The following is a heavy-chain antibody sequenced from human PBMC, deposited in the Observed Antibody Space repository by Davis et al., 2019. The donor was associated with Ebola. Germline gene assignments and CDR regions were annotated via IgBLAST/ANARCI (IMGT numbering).Heavy chain of an antibody. CDR1: GFTVSSNH. CDR2: IYDHST. V-gene: IGHV3-53*05. CDR3: VRDITPTNDAFHM. J-gene: IGHJ3*02. Sequence: GGSLRLSCAASGFTVSSNHMSWVRQAPGKGLEWVSVIYDHSTAYADSVRSRFIISRDKSNNTLYLEMNSLRVEDTALYYCVRDITPTNDAFHMWGQGTKVTVSA. D-gene: IGHD1-14*01.